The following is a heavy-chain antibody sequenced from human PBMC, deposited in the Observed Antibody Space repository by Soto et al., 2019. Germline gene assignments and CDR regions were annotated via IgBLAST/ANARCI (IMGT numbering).Heavy chain of an antibody. CDR2: IDWDDDK. J-gene: IGHJ4*02. D-gene: IGHD6-6*01. CDR3: ARIQYSTSSLDH. CDR1: GFSLSTSGMC. Sequence: GSGPTLVNPTQTLTLTCTFSGFSLSTSGMCVSWIRQPPGKALEWLARIDWDDDKYYSTSLKTRLTISKDTSKNQVVLTMTNMDPVDTATYYCARIQYSTSSLDHWGQGSLVTVSS. V-gene: IGHV2-70*11.